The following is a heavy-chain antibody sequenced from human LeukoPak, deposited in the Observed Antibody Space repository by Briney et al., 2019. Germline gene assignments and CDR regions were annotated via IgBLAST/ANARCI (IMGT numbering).Heavy chain of an antibody. CDR1: GFTFSTYW. V-gene: IGHV3-74*01. CDR3: ARAPSEIGGYYPEYFRH. Sequence: GGSLRLSCAASGFTFSTYWMHWVRQAPGKGLVWVSRIKSDGSTNYADFVKGRFTISRDNAKNTVSLQMNSLRPEDTGVYYCARAPSEIGGYYPEYFRHWGQGTLVTVSS. J-gene: IGHJ1*01. D-gene: IGHD3-22*01. CDR2: IKSDGST.